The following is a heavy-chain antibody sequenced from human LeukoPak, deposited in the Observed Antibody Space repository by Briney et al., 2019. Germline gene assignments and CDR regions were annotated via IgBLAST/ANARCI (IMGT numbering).Heavy chain of an antibody. CDR1: GLTFKNAW. Sequence: GGSLTLFCAASGLTFKNAWMSWVGQAPGDGLDWVGRIKRKTDGGTTDYAAPVNGRLTISRDDSKNTLYLQMNSLKTGDTAVYYCTALVPAAISPHYWGQGTLVSVSS. CDR3: TALVPAAISPHY. CDR2: IKRKTDGGTT. J-gene: IGHJ4*02. V-gene: IGHV3-15*01. D-gene: IGHD2-2*01.